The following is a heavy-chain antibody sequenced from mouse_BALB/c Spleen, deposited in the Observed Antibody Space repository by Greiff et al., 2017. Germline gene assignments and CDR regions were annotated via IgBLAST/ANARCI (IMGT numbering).Heavy chain of an antibody. Sequence: EVKLMESGGGLVQPGGSRKLSCAASGFTFSSFGMHWVRQAPEKGLEWVAYISSGSSTIYYADTVKGRFTISRDNPKNTLFLQMTSLRSEDTAMYYCARDGNYDAMDYWGQGTSVTVSS. CDR3: ARDGNYDAMDY. V-gene: IGHV5-17*02. D-gene: IGHD2-1*01. CDR1: GFTFSSFG. CDR2: ISSGSSTI. J-gene: IGHJ4*01.